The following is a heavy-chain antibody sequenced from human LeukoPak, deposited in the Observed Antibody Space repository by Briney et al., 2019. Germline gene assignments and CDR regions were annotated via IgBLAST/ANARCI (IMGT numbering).Heavy chain of an antibody. CDR1: GFIFDDYA. CDR3: VKDQTTVSLSGWFDP. CDR2: ISWDSGII. V-gene: IGHV3-9*01. Sequence: GRSLRLSCAASGFIFDDYAMHWVRQAPGKGLEWVSGISWDSGIIGYTDSVKGRFTIGRDNAKNSLYLQMDSLRPEGTALYYCVKDQTTVSLSGWFDPWGQGTLVTVSS. J-gene: IGHJ5*02. D-gene: IGHD4-17*01.